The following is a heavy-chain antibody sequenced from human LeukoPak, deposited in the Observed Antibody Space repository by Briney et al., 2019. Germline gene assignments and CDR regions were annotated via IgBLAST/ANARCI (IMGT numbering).Heavy chain of an antibody. D-gene: IGHD3-22*01. V-gene: IGHV4-31*03. J-gene: IGHJ5*02. CDR1: GGSISGGGYY. CDR3: ARDILAYDSSGYYPNWLDP. Sequence: PSQTLSLTCTVSGGSISGGGYYWSWIRQYPGKGLEWIGYIYYSGSTSYNPSLKSRVTISVDTSKNQFSLKLSSVTAADTALYYCARDILAYDSSGYYPNWLDPWGQGTLVTVSS. CDR2: IYYSGST.